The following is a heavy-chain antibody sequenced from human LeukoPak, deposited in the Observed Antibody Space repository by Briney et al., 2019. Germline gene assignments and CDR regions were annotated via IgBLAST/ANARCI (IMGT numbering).Heavy chain of an antibody. V-gene: IGHV3-23*01. CDR3: AKSSYYDSSGYYREYYFDH. Sequence: GGSLRLSCAASGFTFSSYSMNWVRQAPGEGLEWVSSISGGGGSTNSADSVKGRFTISRDNSKNTLYLQMNSLRAEDTAVYYCAKSSYYDSSGYYREYYFDHWGQGTLVTVSS. CDR2: ISGGGGST. J-gene: IGHJ4*02. D-gene: IGHD3-22*01. CDR1: GFTFSSYS.